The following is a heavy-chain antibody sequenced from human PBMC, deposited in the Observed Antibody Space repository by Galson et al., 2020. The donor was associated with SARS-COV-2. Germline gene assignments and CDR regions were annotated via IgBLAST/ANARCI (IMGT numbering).Heavy chain of an antibody. V-gene: IGHV3-48*01. D-gene: IGHD3-9*01. CDR2: ISSPSTST. Sequence: GGSLRLSCAASGFTFSYCSMNWVRQAPGKGLEWVSYISSPSTSTYYADSVKGRFTISRDNAKNLLYLQMNSLRAEDTAVYYCATDLRRFDIVTGYYSRIPGFDYWGQGILVTVSS. J-gene: IGHJ4*02. CDR3: ATDLRRFDIVTGYYSRIPGFDY. CDR1: GFTFSYCS.